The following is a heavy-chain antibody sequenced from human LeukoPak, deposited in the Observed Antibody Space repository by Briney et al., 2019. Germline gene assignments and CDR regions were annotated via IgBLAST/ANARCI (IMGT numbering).Heavy chain of an antibody. V-gene: IGHV3-43*02. D-gene: IGHD2-2*01. Sequence: GGSLRLSCAASGFTFDDYAMHWVRHAPGKGLEWASLISGDGGSTYYADSVKGRFTISRDNSKNSLYLQMNSLRTEDTALYYCAKVQFGYEGRKRDFDYWGQGTLVTVSS. CDR2: ISGDGGST. J-gene: IGHJ4*02. CDR3: AKVQFGYEGRKRDFDY. CDR1: GFTFDDYA.